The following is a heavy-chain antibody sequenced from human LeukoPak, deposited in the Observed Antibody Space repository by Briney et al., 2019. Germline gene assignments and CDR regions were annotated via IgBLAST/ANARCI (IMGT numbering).Heavy chain of an antibody. D-gene: IGHD2-2*01. CDR3: ARRATSGVVPLDI. Sequence: GESLKISCKGSGYSFTSYWIGWVRQMPGKGLEWMGIIYPGDSDTRYSPSFQGQVTISADKSISTAYLQWSSLKASGTAMYYCARRATSGVVPLDIWGQGTMVTVSS. J-gene: IGHJ3*02. CDR1: GYSFTSYW. CDR2: IYPGDSDT. V-gene: IGHV5-51*01.